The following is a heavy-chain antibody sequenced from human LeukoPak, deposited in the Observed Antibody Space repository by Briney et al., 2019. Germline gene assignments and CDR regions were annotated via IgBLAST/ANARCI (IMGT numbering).Heavy chain of an antibody. D-gene: IGHD2-2*01. J-gene: IGHJ5*02. V-gene: IGHV4-39*07. CDR3: AREVDAAAAYNWFDP. Sequence: PSETLSLTCTVSGGSISSSSYYWVWIRQPPGKGLEWIGTIDYSGTTYYKPSLKSRVTIPVDTSKNQFSLKLSSVTAADTAVYYCAREVDAAAAYNWFDPWGQGTLVTVSS. CDR1: GGSISSSSYY. CDR2: IDYSGTT.